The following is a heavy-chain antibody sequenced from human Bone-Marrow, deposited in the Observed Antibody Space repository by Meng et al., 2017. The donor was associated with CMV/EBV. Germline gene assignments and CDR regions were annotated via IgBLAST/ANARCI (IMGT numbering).Heavy chain of an antibody. CDR2: INPNSGGT. Sequence: GYTVTGYYMVWVRQATGQGLEWMGWINPNSGGTNYAQKSQGRVTMTRDTSNSTAYMELSRLRSDDTDVYYCARDAHYYGSGSMDYDYGGQGTLVTVSS. CDR1: GYTVTGYY. V-gene: IGHV1-2*02. D-gene: IGHD3-10*01. CDR3: ARDAHYYGSGSMDYDY. J-gene: IGHJ4*02.